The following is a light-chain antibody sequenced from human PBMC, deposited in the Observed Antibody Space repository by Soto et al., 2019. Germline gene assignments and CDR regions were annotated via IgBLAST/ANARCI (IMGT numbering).Light chain of an antibody. CDR2: DAS. J-gene: IGKJ1*01. V-gene: IGKV3-11*01. Sequence: EIVLTQSPATLSLSPGERATLSCRASQSVSSYLAWYQQKPGQAPRLLIYDASNRATGIPARFSGSGSGTDFTLTISSLEPEDFAVYYCQQRSNWTFGQGTKV. CDR3: QQRSNWT. CDR1: QSVSSY.